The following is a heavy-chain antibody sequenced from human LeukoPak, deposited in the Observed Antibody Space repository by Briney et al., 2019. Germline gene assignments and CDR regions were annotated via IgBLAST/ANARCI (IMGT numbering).Heavy chain of an antibody. CDR1: GYTFTSYG. J-gene: IGHJ1*01. V-gene: IGHV1-18*01. Sequence: VASVKVSCKASGYTFTSYGISWVRQAPGQGLEWMGWISAYNGNTNYAQKLQGRVTMNTDTSTSTAYMELRSLRSDDTAVYSCARYGDYDFWSKDFQHWGQGTLVTVSS. CDR2: ISAYNGNT. D-gene: IGHD3-3*01. CDR3: ARYGDYDFWSKDFQH.